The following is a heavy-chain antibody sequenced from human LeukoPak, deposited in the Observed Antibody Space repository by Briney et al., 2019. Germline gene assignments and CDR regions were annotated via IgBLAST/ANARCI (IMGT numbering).Heavy chain of an antibody. D-gene: IGHD5-18*01. Sequence: PSETLSLTCTVSGGSMSSYYWNWIRQPPGKGLEWIGHIYYSGSTNYNPSLKSRVTISVDTSKNQFSLKLSSVTAADTAVYYCARSGYSYDLVDYRGQGTLVTVSS. CDR2: IYYSGST. V-gene: IGHV4-59*08. CDR3: ARSGYSYDLVDY. CDR1: GGSMSSYY. J-gene: IGHJ4*02.